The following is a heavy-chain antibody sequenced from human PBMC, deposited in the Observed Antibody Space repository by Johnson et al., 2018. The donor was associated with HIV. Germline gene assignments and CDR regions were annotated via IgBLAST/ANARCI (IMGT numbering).Heavy chain of an antibody. CDR1: GFTFDDYG. V-gene: IGHV3-48*01. J-gene: IGHJ3*02. CDR3: ARDPAIRWSEWDSSGYYSPDAFDI. Sequence: VQLVESGGGLVQPGGSLRLSCAASGFTFDDYGMTWVRQAPGKGLEWVSYISTNVNDMYYADSVKGRFTISRDNSKNPLYLQMNSLRAEDTAVYYCARDPAIRWSEWDSSGYYSPDAFDIWGQGTMVTVSS. D-gene: IGHD3-22*01. CDR2: ISTNVNDM.